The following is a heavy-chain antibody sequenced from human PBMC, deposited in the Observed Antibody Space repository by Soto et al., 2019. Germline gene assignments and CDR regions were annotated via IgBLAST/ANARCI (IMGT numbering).Heavy chain of an antibody. J-gene: IGHJ5*02. CDR1: GFTFTSDS. D-gene: IGHD3-3*01. Sequence: EVQVVESGGSLVQPGGSLRLSCAASGFTFTSDSMNWVRQAPGKGLEWISDISSSSSTIYADSVKGRFTISRDNAKNSLYLQMNRLRDEDTAVYYCARVIWSGHLTSDLWGQGTLVTVSS. V-gene: IGHV3-48*02. CDR3: ARVIWSGHLTSDL. CDR2: ISSSSSTI.